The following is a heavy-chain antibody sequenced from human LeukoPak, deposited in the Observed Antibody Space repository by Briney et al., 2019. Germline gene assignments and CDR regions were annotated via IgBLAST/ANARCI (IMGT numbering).Heavy chain of an antibody. Sequence: GGSLRLSCAASGFTFSTYGMNWVRQAPGKGLEWVTFIWYDASNKYYAESVKGRFTISRDNSRNTVFLQMNSLRAEDTAIYYCATDISTHYFGSWGQGTLVTVSS. CDR1: GFTFSTYG. V-gene: IGHV3-33*08. CDR2: IWYDASNK. J-gene: IGHJ4*02. CDR3: ATDISTHYFGS. D-gene: IGHD3-9*01.